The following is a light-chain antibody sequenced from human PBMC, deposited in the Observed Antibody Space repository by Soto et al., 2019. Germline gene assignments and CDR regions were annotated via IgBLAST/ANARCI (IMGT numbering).Light chain of an antibody. CDR3: QQYVTSSPRT. CDR2: GIS. Sequence: EIVLTQSPGTLSLSPGERATLSCRASHTISSSYLAWYQQKPGQAPRLLMYGISRRATGIPDRFSGSGSGTDFTLTITRLEPEDFAVYYCQQYVTSSPRTFGQGQRWKSN. V-gene: IGKV3-20*01. J-gene: IGKJ1*01. CDR1: HTISSSY.